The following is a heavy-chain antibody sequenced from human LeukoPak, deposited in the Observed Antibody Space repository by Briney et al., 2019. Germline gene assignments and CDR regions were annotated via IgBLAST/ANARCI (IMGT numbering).Heavy chain of an antibody. V-gene: IGHV1-2*06. D-gene: IGHD1-26*01. CDR2: INPNNGGT. CDR1: EYTFTGYC. Sequence: PGASVNVSCKASEYTFTGYCMHWVRQAPGQGLEWMGRINPNNGGTNYAQKFQGRVTMTGDTSISTAYMELSSLRSDDTAVYYCTRESGSYHGNDFWGQGTLVTVSS. J-gene: IGHJ4*02. CDR3: TRESGSYHGNDF.